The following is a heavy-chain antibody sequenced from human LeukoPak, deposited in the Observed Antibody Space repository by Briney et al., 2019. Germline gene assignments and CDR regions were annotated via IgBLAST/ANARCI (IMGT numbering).Heavy chain of an antibody. Sequence: GGSLRLSCAASGFTFSSYWMSWVRQAPGKGLEWVANIKQDGSEKYYVDSVKGRFTISRDNAKNSLYLQMNSLRAEDTAVYYCARDRARITIFGVVIKNWFDPWGQGTLVTVSS. CDR3: ARDRARITIFGVVIKNWFDP. D-gene: IGHD3-3*01. V-gene: IGHV3-7*01. J-gene: IGHJ5*02. CDR2: IKQDGSEK. CDR1: GFTFSSYW.